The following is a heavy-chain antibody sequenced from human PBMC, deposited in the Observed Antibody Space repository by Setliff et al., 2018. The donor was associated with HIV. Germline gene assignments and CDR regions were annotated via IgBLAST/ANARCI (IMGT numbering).Heavy chain of an antibody. D-gene: IGHD3-10*01. V-gene: IGHV3-30*04. Sequence: GGSLRLSCAASGFTFGSYPMHWVRQAPGKGLEWVAVISYGGGLKLYADSVKGRFTISRDNARNSLSLQLNSLRADDTAVYYCARILDMSSRTRTLYHAMDVWGRGTTVTVSS. CDR3: ARILDMSSRTRTLYHAMDV. CDR1: GFTFGSYP. J-gene: IGHJ6*02. CDR2: ISYGGGLK.